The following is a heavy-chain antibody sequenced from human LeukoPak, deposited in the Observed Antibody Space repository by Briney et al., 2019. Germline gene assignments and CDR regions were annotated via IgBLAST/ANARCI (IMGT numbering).Heavy chain of an antibody. V-gene: IGHV1-3*01. CDR3: ASGHIVVVTALF. D-gene: IGHD2-21*02. CDR2: INAGNGNT. CDR1: GYTFTSYA. J-gene: IGHJ4*02. Sequence: ASVKVSCKASGYTFTSYAMHWVRQAPGQRLEWMGWINAGNGNTKYSQKFQGRVTITRDTSASTAYMELSGLRSEDTAVYYCASGHIVVVTALFWGQGTLVTVSS.